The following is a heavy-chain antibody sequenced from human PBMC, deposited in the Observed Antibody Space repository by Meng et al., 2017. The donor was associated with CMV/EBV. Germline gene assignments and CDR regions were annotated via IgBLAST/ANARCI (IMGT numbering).Heavy chain of an antibody. V-gene: IGHV3-30-3*01. Sequence: FNFSSNAMHWVRQAPGKGLEWVAVISYDGSNKYYADSVKGRFTISRDNSKNTLYLQMNSLRAEDTAVYYCARDGGAQYGDIPYYFDYWGQGTLVTVSS. CDR3: ARDGGAQYGDIPYYFDY. CDR1: FNFSSNA. J-gene: IGHJ4*02. D-gene: IGHD4-17*01. CDR2: ISYDGSNK.